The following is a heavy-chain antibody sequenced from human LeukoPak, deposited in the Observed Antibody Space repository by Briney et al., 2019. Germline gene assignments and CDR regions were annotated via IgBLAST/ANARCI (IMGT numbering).Heavy chain of an antibody. J-gene: IGHJ5*02. V-gene: IGHV3-15*01. CDR3: TRYCSSSSCYKPP. CDR2: IKSKTDGGTT. CDR1: GFSFTNAW. D-gene: IGHD2-2*02. Sequence: PGGSLRLSCAASGFSFTNAWMSWVRQAPGKGLEWVGRIKSKTDGGTTDYAAPVKGRFTISRDDSKNTLCLQMNSLKTEDTAVYYCTRYCSSSSCYKPPWGQGTLVTVSS.